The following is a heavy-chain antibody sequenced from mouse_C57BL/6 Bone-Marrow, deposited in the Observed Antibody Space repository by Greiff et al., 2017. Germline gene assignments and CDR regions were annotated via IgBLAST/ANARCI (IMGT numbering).Heavy chain of an antibody. CDR1: GFTFSSYA. V-gene: IGHV5-4*01. Sequence: EVHLVESGGGLVKPGGSLKLSCAASGFTFSSYAMSWVRQTPEKRLEWVATISDGGSYTYYPDNLKGRFTIYRDNAKKNLYLQMSHLKSEDTAMYYCARVRLRRDFDYWGQGTTLTVSS. CDR2: ISDGGSYT. CDR3: ARVRLRRDFDY. D-gene: IGHD2-4*01. J-gene: IGHJ2*01.